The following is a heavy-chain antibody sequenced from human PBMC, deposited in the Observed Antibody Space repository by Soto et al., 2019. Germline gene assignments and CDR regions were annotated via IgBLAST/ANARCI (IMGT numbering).Heavy chain of an antibody. CDR1: GFTFSNHW. V-gene: IGHV3-7*01. D-gene: IGHD6-6*01. CDR3: ARSDMRAARPHYYYYMDV. CDR2: IKQDGSEK. Sequence: TGGSLRLSCAASGFTFSNHWMSLVRQAPGKGLEWVANIKQDGSEKYYVDSVKGRFTISRDNAKNSLYLQMNSLRAEDTAVYYCARSDMRAARPHYYYYMDVWGKGTTVTVSS. J-gene: IGHJ6*03.